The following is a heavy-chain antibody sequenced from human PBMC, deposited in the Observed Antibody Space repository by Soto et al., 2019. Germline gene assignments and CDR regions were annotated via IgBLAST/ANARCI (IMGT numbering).Heavy chain of an antibody. D-gene: IGHD3-22*01. CDR2: IFSNDEK. CDR1: GFSLSNARMG. CDR3: ARIRYDTPAFDI. Sequence: QVTLKESGPVLVKPTETLTLTCTVSGFSLSNARMGVSWIRQPPGKALEWLAHIFSNDEKSYSTSLKSRLNSYKDTSKSQVVLTMTNMDPVDTATYYCARIRYDTPAFDIWGQGTMVTVSS. J-gene: IGHJ3*02. V-gene: IGHV2-26*01.